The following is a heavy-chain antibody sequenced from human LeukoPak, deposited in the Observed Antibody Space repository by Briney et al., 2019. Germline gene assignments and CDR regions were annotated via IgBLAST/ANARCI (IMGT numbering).Heavy chain of an antibody. CDR1: GGSISSYY. D-gene: IGHD3-22*01. Sequence: SETLSLTCTVSGGSISSYYWSWIRQPPGKELEWIGHIYYSGSTNYNPSLKSRVTISVDTSKNQFSLKLSSVTAADTAVYYCARHADDSSGFDYWGQGTLVTVSS. V-gene: IGHV4-59*08. CDR3: ARHADDSSGFDY. J-gene: IGHJ4*02. CDR2: IYYSGST.